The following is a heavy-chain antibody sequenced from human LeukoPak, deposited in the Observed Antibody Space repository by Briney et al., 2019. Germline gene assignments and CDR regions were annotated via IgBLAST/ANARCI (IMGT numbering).Heavy chain of an antibody. CDR1: GFTFSTYW. CDR2: INNEETAA. CDR3: ARESTVGPIQTDALDI. D-gene: IGHD1-26*01. V-gene: IGHV3-74*01. J-gene: IGHJ3*02. Sequence: GGSLRLSCAASGFTFSTYWMHWVRQAPGKWRVWVSRINNEETAANYADSVQGRFTISRDNANNMLYLQMDSLRAEDTCVYSCARESTVGPIQTDALDIWGQGTMVTVSS.